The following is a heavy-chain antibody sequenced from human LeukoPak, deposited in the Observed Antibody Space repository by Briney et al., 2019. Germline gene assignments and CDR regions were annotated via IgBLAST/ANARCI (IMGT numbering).Heavy chain of an antibody. CDR1: GFTVSNNF. Sequence: PGGSLRLSCAASGFTVSNNFMSWVRQTPGKGLEWVLVIYTGGSTYYADSVKGRFTISRDNSKNTLYLQMKSLRAEDTAVYYCARGETSSYDYWGQGTLVTVSS. V-gene: IGHV3-53*01. J-gene: IGHJ4*02. CDR3: ARGETSSYDY. D-gene: IGHD2-2*01. CDR2: IYTGGST.